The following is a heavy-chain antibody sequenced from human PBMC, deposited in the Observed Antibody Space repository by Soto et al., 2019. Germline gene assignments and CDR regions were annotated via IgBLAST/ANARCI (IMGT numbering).Heavy chain of an antibody. CDR3: AREFLRDFDY. CDR1: GGSVSSGSYY. J-gene: IGHJ4*02. CDR2: IYYSGST. D-gene: IGHD4-17*01. V-gene: IGHV4-61*01. Sequence: SETLSLTCTVSGGSVSSGSYYWSWIRQPPGKGLEWIGYIYYSGSTNYNPSLKSRVTISVDTSKDQFSLKLSSVTAADTAVYYCAREFLRDFDYWGQGTLVTVSS.